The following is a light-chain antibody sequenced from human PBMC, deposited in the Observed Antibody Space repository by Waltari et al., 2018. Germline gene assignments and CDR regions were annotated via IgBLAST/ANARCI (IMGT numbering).Light chain of an antibody. Sequence: EIVLTQSPATVSLSPGERATISCRASQSVSGALDWYQQKPGQAPRLVIYGASSRASGIPERFSGSGFGTEFSLTISRLEPEDFAVYYCQMYVKLPVTFGQGTKVEIK. CDR3: QMYVKLPVT. CDR1: QSVSGA. V-gene: IGKV3-20*01. J-gene: IGKJ1*01. CDR2: GAS.